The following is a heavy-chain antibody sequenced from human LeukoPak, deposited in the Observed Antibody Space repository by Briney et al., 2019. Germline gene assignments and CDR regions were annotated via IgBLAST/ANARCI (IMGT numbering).Heavy chain of an antibody. CDR2: ISSSSYI. J-gene: IGHJ4*02. CDR1: GFTFSSYA. D-gene: IGHD6-19*01. V-gene: IGHV3-21*01. CDR3: AREPSGWYYFDY. Sequence: GGSLRLSCAASGFTFSSYAMSWVRQAPGKGLEWVSSISSSSYIYYADSVKGRFTISRDNAKNSLYLQMNSLRAEDTAVYYCAREPSGWYYFDYWGQGTLVTVSS.